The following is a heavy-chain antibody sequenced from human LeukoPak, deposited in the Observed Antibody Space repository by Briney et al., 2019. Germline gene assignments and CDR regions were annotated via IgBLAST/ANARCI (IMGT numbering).Heavy chain of an antibody. D-gene: IGHD2-15*01. J-gene: IGHJ6*03. CDR1: GGTFSSYA. CDR2: IIPIFGTA. Sequence: WASVKVSCKASGGTFSSYAISWVRQAPGQGLEWMGGIIPIFGTANYAQKFQGRVTITTDESTSTAYMELSSLRSEDTAVYYCARGVVVVVTHTEYYMDVWGKGTTVTVSS. V-gene: IGHV1-69*05. CDR3: ARGVVVVVTHTEYYMDV.